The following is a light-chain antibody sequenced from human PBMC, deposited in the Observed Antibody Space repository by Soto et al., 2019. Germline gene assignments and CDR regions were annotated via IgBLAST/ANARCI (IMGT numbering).Light chain of an antibody. CDR3: SSFTRTSTHYL. J-gene: IGLJ1*01. CDR1: SSDVGYYDY. V-gene: IGLV2-8*01. Sequence: QSVLTQPPSASGFPGQSVTISCTGTSSDVGYYDYVSWYQQHPGKAPKLVIYEVTKRPSGVPDRVSASKSGNTASLTVSGLRAEDEAEHYCSSFTRTSTHYLFGTGTKVTVL. CDR2: EVT.